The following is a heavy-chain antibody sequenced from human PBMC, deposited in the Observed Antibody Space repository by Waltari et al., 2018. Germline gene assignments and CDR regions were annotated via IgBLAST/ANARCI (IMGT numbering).Heavy chain of an antibody. Sequence: EVQLVESGGGLVQPGGSLRLSCAASGFTFSDYYMDWVRQTPGKGLEWLGRSRNKASSYTTEDVPSVKGRFTISRDGSKNSLYLQMNSLKTEDTAVYYCARDSGGSYDYWGQGTVVTVSS. CDR2: SRNKASSYTT. J-gene: IGHJ4*02. CDR1: GFTFSDYY. D-gene: IGHD1-26*01. CDR3: ARDSGGSYDY. V-gene: IGHV3-72*01.